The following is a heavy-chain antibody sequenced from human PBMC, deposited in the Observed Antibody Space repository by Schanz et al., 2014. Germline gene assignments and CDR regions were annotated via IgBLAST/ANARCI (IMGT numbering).Heavy chain of an antibody. Sequence: EVQLVESGGGLIQPGGSLRLSCAVSGFTVNTNYMSWVRQAPGKGLEWISSMYINSGSTQYADSVKGRFIISRDSSKKTLLHQMNSLRAEDTAVYFCARDGGRDGYNLAFDVWGQGTLVTVSS. V-gene: IGHV3-53*01. CDR1: GFTVNTNY. CDR2: MYINSGST. J-gene: IGHJ3*01. D-gene: IGHD5-12*01. CDR3: ARDGGRDGYNLAFDV.